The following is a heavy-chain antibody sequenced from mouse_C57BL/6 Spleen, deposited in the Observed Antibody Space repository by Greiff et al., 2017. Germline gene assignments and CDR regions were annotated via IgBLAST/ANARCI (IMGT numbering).Heavy chain of an antibody. CDR2: ISDGGSYT. V-gene: IGHV5-4*01. CDR1: GFTFSSYA. CDR3: ARDGVYYGYDRGFAY. Sequence: EVKLVESGGGLVKPGGSLKLSCAASGFTFSSYAMSWVRQTPEKRLEWVATISDGGSYTYYPDNVKGRFTISRDNAKNNLYLQMSHLKSEDTAMYYCARDGVYYGYDRGFAYWGQGTLVTVSA. D-gene: IGHD2-2*01. J-gene: IGHJ3*01.